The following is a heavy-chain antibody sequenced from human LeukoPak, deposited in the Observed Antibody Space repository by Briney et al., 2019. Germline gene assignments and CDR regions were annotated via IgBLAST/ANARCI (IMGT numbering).Heavy chain of an antibody. V-gene: IGHV3-33*08. CDR3: ARDRDYGGNPADY. CDR1: GFTFSSYG. D-gene: IGHD4-23*01. J-gene: IGHJ4*02. CDR2: IWYDGSNK. Sequence: PGGSLRLSCAVSGFTFSSYGMHWVRQAPGKGLEWVAVIWYDGSNKYYADSVKGRFTISRDNSKNTLYLQMNSLGAEDTAVYYCARDRDYGGNPADYWGQGTLVTVSS.